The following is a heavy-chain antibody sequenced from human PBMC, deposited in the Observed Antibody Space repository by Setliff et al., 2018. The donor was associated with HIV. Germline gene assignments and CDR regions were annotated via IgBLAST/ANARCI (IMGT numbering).Heavy chain of an antibody. CDR2: IRYDGSNK. CDR1: GFTFSSYG. Sequence: GGSLRLSCAASGFTFSSYGMHWVRQAPGKGLEWVAFIRYDGSNKYYADSVKGRFTISRDNSKSTVDLQMTSLTAEDTAVYYCVKDGDYRNGDYDAFDIWGQGTMVTVSS. J-gene: IGHJ3*02. CDR3: VKDGDYRNGDYDAFDI. D-gene: IGHD4-17*01. V-gene: IGHV3-30*02.